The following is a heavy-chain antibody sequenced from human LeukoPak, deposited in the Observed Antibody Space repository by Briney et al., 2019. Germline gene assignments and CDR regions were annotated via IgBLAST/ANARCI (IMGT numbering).Heavy chain of an antibody. Sequence: PGGSLRLPCAASGFTFSSYSMNWVRQAPGKGLEWVSSISSSSSYIYYADSVKGRFTISRDNAKNSLYLQMNSLRAEDTAVYYCARDRLYYDSSGYRLIDYWGQGTLVTVSS. J-gene: IGHJ4*02. CDR2: ISSSSSYI. CDR3: ARDRLYYDSSGYRLIDY. CDR1: GFTFSSYS. D-gene: IGHD3-22*01. V-gene: IGHV3-21*01.